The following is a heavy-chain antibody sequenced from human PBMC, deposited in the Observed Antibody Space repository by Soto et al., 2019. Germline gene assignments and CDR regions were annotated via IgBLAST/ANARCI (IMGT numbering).Heavy chain of an antibody. D-gene: IGHD2-2*01. Sequence: SETLSLTCFVSGGSVNRGSYYWTWIRQPPGKGLEWIGYILDSGTTDYNPSLKSRVTMSVDTSKNQFSLNLRSVTAADTAVYYCARHRVLPAQHYFDSWGQGVVVTVSS. J-gene: IGHJ4*02. CDR2: ILDSGTT. CDR3: ARHRVLPAQHYFDS. V-gene: IGHV4-61*01. CDR1: GGSVNRGSYY.